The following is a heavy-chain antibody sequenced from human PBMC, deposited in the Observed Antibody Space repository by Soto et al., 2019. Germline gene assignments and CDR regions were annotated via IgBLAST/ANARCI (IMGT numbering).Heavy chain of an antibody. Sequence: SETLSLTCTVSRGSISSGTFYWSCFRQHPGKGLGRIVYIYYTGNTYYNPSRKSRLTISVATSKNRFSLTLSSVTAADTAVYYCARVGRVSNGGYLDYWGQGTLVTVSS. CDR1: RGSISSGTFY. CDR2: IYYTGNT. V-gene: IGHV4-31*03. D-gene: IGHD3-22*01. J-gene: IGHJ4*02. CDR3: ARVGRVSNGGYLDY.